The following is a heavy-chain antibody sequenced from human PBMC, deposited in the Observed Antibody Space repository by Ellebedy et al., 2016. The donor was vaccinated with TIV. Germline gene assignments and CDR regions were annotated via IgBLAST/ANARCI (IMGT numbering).Heavy chain of an antibody. CDR1: GFTFSSYS. D-gene: IGHD3-10*01. CDR3: ARGSVLFDY. V-gene: IGHV3-21*01. J-gene: IGHJ4*02. Sequence: GESLKISCAASGFTFSSYSMNWVRQAPGKGLEWVSSISSSSSYIYYADSVKGRFTISRDNAKNTLYLQMNSLRAEDTAVYYCARGSVLFDYWGQGTLVTVSS. CDR2: ISSSSSYI.